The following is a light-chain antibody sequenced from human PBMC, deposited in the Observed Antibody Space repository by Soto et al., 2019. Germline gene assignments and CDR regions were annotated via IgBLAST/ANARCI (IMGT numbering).Light chain of an antibody. Sequence: QSALTQPASVSGSPGQSITISCTGTSSDVGGYKYVSWYQQHPDKAPTLIIFEVSNRPSGISSRFSGSKSGNTASLTISGLQADDEDDYYCASYTISSTSVIFGRGTKLTVL. CDR1: SSDVGGYKY. CDR3: ASYTISSTSVI. CDR2: EVS. J-gene: IGLJ2*01. V-gene: IGLV2-14*01.